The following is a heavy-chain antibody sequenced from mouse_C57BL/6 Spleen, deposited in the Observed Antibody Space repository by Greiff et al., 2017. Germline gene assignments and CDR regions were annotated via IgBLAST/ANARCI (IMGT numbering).Heavy chain of an antibody. D-gene: IGHD1-1*01. J-gene: IGHJ4*01. CDR1: GYTFTSYW. V-gene: IGHV1-55*01. CDR3: AREYGRSYGGAMDY. CDR2: IYPGSGST. Sequence: QVQLQQSGAELVKPGASVKMSCKASGYTFTSYWITWVKQRPGQGLEWIGDIYPGSGSTNYNEKFKSKATLTVDTSSSTAYMQLSSLTSEDSAVYYCAREYGRSYGGAMDYWGQGTSVTVSS.